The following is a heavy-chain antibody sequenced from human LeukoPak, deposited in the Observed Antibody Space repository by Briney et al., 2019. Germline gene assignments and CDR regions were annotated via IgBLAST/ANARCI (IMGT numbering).Heavy chain of an antibody. J-gene: IGHJ4*02. Sequence: GGSLRLSCAASGFTFSLYAMNWVRQAPGKGLEWVSYINDESSDIHYAGSVRGLFTISRDDARQTLYLQLSSLRVEDTAVYYCARDTFQPGLIDSWGQGTLVTVSS. D-gene: IGHD2-2*01. V-gene: IGHV3-21*05. CDR3: ARDTFQPGLIDS. CDR1: GFTFSLYA. CDR2: INDESSDI.